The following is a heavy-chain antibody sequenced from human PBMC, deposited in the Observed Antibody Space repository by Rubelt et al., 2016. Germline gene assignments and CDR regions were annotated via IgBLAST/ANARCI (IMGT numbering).Heavy chain of an antibody. J-gene: IGHJ6*02. CDR1: GFTFSGSG. CDR2: IKQDGSEK. D-gene: IGHD1-1*01. CDR3: ARELLDYYDYGMDV. Sequence: EVQLLESGGGLVQPGGSLRLSCGASGFTFSGSGMNWVRQAPGQGLEWVANIKQDGSEKYYVDSVKGRFTISRDNAKNSLYLKMNLLRFGDTAVYYCARELLDYYDYGMDVWGQGTTVTVSS. V-gene: IGHV3-7*01.